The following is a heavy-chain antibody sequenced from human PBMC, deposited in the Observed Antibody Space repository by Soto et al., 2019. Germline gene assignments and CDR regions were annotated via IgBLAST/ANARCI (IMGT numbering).Heavy chain of an antibody. J-gene: IGHJ4*02. D-gene: IGHD2-21*02. CDR2: ISYDGSNK. V-gene: IGHV3-30*18. CDR3: AKDKVSVVVTAPFDY. Sequence: GGSLRLSCAASGFTFSSYGMHWVRQAPGKGLEWVAVISYDGSNKYYADSVKGRFTISRDNSKNTLYLQMNSLRAEDTAVYYCAKDKVSVVVTAPFDYWGQGTLVTVPS. CDR1: GFTFSSYG.